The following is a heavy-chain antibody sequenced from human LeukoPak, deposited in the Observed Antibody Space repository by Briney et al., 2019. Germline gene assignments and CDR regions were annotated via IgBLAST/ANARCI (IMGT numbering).Heavy chain of an antibody. V-gene: IGHV1-69*13. CDR2: IIPIFGTA. CDR3: ARVSLYYFDY. Sequence: GASVKVSCKASGGTFSSSAISWVRQAPGQGLEWMGGIIPIFGTANYAQKFQGRVTITADESTSTAYMELRILMSEDTAVYYCARVSLYYFDYWDKGTLDTVSS. J-gene: IGHJ4*02. CDR1: GGTFSSSA.